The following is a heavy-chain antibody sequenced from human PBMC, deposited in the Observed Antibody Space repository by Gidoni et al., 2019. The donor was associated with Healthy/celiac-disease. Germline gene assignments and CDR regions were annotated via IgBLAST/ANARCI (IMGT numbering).Heavy chain of an antibody. Sequence: EVQLVESGGGLVQPGGSLRLSCAASGFTVSSNYMSWVRQAPGKGLEWVSVIYSGGSTYYADSVKGRFTISRDNSKNTLYLQMNSLRAEDTAVYYCASYCTNGVCYHPGGMDVWGQGTTVTVSS. CDR1: GFTVSSNY. CDR2: IYSGGST. D-gene: IGHD2-8*01. J-gene: IGHJ6*02. V-gene: IGHV3-66*02. CDR3: ASYCTNGVCYHPGGMDV.